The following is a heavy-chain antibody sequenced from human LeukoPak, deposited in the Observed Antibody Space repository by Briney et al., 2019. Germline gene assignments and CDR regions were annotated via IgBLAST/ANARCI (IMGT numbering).Heavy chain of an antibody. Sequence: GGSLRLSCAASGFTFDDYGMSWVRQAPGKGLEWVSGINWNGGSTGYADSVKGRFTISRDNAKISLYLQMNSLRAEDTALYYCARVSPLYYYDSSGYLSFDYWGQGTLVTVSS. CDR1: GFTFDDYG. V-gene: IGHV3-20*04. J-gene: IGHJ4*02. D-gene: IGHD3-22*01. CDR3: ARVSPLYYYDSSGYLSFDY. CDR2: INWNGGST.